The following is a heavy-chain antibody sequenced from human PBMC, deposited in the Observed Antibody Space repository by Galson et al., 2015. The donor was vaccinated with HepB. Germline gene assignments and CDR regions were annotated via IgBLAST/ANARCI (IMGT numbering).Heavy chain of an antibody. CDR2: IYSGGST. Sequence: SLRLSCAASGFTVSSNYMSWVRQAPGKGLEWVSVIYSGGSTYYADSVKGRFTISRDNSKNTLYLQMNSLRAEDTAVYYCARDGRQIRGVIMFYWGQGTLVTVSS. D-gene: IGHD3-10*01. V-gene: IGHV3-66*02. CDR1: GFTVSSNY. CDR3: ARDGRQIRGVIMFY. J-gene: IGHJ4*02.